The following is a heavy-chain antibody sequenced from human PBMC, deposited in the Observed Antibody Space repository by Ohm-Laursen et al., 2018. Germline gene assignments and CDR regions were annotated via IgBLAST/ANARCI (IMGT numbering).Heavy chain of an antibody. CDR1: GFIFSSYA. D-gene: IGHD3-3*01. CDR2: ITVNGDNT. J-gene: IGHJ6*02. Sequence: GSLRLSCAASGFIFSSYAMSWVRQAPGKGLEWVSAITVNGDNTFYADSVKGRFTISRDNSNNTQDLQMNSLRVEDTGIYYCARDAPNYKTISGVVTALGMDVWGQGTTVTVSS. CDR3: ARDAPNYKTISGVVTALGMDV. V-gene: IGHV3-23*01.